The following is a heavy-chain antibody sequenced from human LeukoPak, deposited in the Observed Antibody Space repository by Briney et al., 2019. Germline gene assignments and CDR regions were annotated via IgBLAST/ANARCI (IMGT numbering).Heavy chain of an antibody. CDR1: GYTFTSYD. J-gene: IGHJ4*02. CDR2: MNPNSGNT. Sequence: ASVKVSCKASGYTFTSYDINWVRQATGQGLEWMGWMNPNSGNTGYAQKFQGRVTMTRNTSISTAYMELSSLRSEDTAVYYCARGHFSSGYYQQPAAFDYWGQGTLVTVPS. CDR3: ARGHFSSGYYQQPAAFDY. D-gene: IGHD3-22*01. V-gene: IGHV1-8*01.